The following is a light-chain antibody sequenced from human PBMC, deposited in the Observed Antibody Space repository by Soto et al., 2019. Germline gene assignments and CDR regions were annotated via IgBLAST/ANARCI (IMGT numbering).Light chain of an antibody. CDR3: QQSNDRLPPVT. V-gene: IGKV3-15*01. CDR2: GAS. CDR1: QSVSSN. J-gene: IGKJ4*01. Sequence: DIVLTQSPATVSVSPGERATLACRASQSVSSNLAWYQHKVGQAPRLLIYGASTRVTGVPARFSGSGSGTDFTLTISYLKSEDFGIYYCQQSNDRLPPVTFGGGTKVEI.